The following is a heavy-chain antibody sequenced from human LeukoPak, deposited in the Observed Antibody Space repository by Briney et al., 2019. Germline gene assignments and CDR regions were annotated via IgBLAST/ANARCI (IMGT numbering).Heavy chain of an antibody. J-gene: IGHJ4*02. V-gene: IGHV4-38-2*02. Sequence: ETLSLTCTVSGYSISSGYYWGWIRQPPGKGLEWIGSIYYTGITYYNPSLESRVSISLDTSRNQVSLKLTSVNAADTAVYYCASPSHYDTTSYYYPSYWGQGTLVTVSS. CDR1: GYSISSGYY. CDR3: ASPSHYDTTSYYYPSY. CDR2: IYYTGIT. D-gene: IGHD3-22*01.